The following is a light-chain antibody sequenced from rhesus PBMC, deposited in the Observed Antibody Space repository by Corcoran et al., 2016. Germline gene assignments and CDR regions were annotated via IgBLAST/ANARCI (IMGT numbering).Light chain of an antibody. Sequence: DIQMTQSPSSLSASVGDRVTITCRASENVNNYVNWYQQKPGKAPKHLIYKASTFQSGVPSRFSGSGYGTDYTFPISSLQPDDVATYYCQHCSGTPLTFGGGTKVEIK. CDR2: KAS. CDR3: QHCSGTPLT. CDR1: ENVNNY. J-gene: IGKJ4*01. V-gene: IGKV1-74*01.